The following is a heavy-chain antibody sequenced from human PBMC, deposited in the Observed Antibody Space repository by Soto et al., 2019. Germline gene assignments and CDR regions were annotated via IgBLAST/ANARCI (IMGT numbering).Heavy chain of an antibody. V-gene: IGHV4-31*03. CDR2: IYDNGTT. J-gene: IGHJ5*02. CDR1: GASISSGGYY. D-gene: IGHD1-26*01. CDR3: ASGQVGATTWFDP. Sequence: SETLSLTCTVSGASISSGGYYWSWIRQDPGKGLEWLGYIYDNGTTYYNPSLKSRVSISRDKSKNQFSLKMTSLTAADTAVYYCASGQVGATTWFDPCGQGTKVTVSS.